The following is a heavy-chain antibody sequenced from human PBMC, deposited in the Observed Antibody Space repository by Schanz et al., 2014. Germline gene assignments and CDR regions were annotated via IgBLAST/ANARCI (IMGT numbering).Heavy chain of an antibody. Sequence: AQVVQSGGGLVKPGGSLRLSCAASGFAVDNYYMSCVRQAPGRGLEWVSIIFTDGRTYYADSVKGRFTISRDSSKNTLFLQMNSLRTEDTAVYYCARLDPYCRSGTCSRAFDFWGQGTLVTVSS. D-gene: IGHD2-15*01. CDR2: IFTDGRT. J-gene: IGHJ4*02. V-gene: IGHV3-66*02. CDR1: GFAVDNYY. CDR3: ARLDPYCRSGTCSRAFDF.